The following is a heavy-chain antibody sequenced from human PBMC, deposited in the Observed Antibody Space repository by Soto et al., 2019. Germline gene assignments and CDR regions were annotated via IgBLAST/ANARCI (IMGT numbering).Heavy chain of an antibody. D-gene: IGHD3-16*01. CDR2: IWYDGSNK. Sequence: GGSLRLSCAASGFTFSSYGMHWVRQAPGKGLEWVAVIWYDGSNKYYADSVKGRFTISRDNSKNTLYLQMNSLRAEDTAVYYCARDPLDYFGYYYYYGMDVWGQGTTVTVSS. J-gene: IGHJ6*02. CDR3: ARDPLDYFGYYYYYGMDV. CDR1: GFTFSSYG. V-gene: IGHV3-33*01.